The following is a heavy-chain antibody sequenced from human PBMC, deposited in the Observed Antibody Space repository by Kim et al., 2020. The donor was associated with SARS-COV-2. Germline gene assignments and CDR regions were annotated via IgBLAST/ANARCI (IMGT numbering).Heavy chain of an antibody. CDR3: AREIAAAGTSWFDP. CDR2: ISYDGSNK. D-gene: IGHD6-13*01. Sequence: GGSLRLSCAASGFTFSSYAMHWVRQAPGKGLEWVAVISYDGSNKYYADSVKGRFTISRDNSKNTLYLQMNSLRAEDTAVYYCAREIAAAGTSWFDPWGQGTLVTVSS. V-gene: IGHV3-30-3*01. J-gene: IGHJ5*02. CDR1: GFTFSSYA.